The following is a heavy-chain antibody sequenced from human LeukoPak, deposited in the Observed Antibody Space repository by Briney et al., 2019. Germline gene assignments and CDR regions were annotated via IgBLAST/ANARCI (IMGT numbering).Heavy chain of an antibody. CDR3: AREALEVTMVRGVHCPWFDP. CDR2: INPNSGGT. Sequence: ASVKVSCKASGYTFTDYYMHWVRQAPGQGLEWMGWINPNSGGTDYAQKFQGRVTMTRGTSISTAYMELSRLRSDDTAVYYCAREALEVTMVRGVHCPWFDPWGQGTLVTVSS. CDR1: GYTFTDYY. J-gene: IGHJ5*02. D-gene: IGHD3-10*01. V-gene: IGHV1-2*02.